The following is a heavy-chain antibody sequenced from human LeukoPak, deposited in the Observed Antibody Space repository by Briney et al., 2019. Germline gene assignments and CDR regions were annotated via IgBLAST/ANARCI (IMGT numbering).Heavy chain of an antibody. CDR2: ISSSGSTI. Sequence: GGSLRLSCAASGFTFSSYEMNWVRQAPGKGLEWVSYISSSGSTIYYADSVKGRFTISRDNAKKTLYLQMNSLRAENTAVYYCARASNWNDADFEYWGQGTLATVSS. D-gene: IGHD1-1*01. CDR1: GFTFSSYE. V-gene: IGHV3-48*03. CDR3: ARASNWNDADFEY. J-gene: IGHJ4*02.